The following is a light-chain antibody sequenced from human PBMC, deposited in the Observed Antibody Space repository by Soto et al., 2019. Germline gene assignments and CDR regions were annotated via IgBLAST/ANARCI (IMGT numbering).Light chain of an antibody. CDR1: HSVRSN. J-gene: IGKJ2*01. CDR3: QQYESRLMYT. Sequence: EIVMTQSPATLSVSPGERATLSCRASHSVRSNLAWYQQKPGQAPRLIIYGASSRATGVPGRFSGSGSGTEFTLTISSLQSEDFAVYYCQQYESRLMYTVGQGNRMEIK. CDR2: GAS. V-gene: IGKV3-15*01.